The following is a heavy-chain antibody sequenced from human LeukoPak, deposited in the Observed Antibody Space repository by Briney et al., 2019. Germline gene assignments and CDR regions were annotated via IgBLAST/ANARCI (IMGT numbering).Heavy chain of an antibody. D-gene: IGHD3-9*01. V-gene: IGHV1-18*01. CDR2: ISTYNDNT. CDR1: GGTFSSYA. CDR3: ARDRYYDILTGYQNWFDP. Sequence: ASVKVSCKASGGTFSSYAISWVRQAPGQGLEWMGWISTYNDNTNYAQKLQGRVTMTTDTSTSTAYMELRRLRSDDTAVYYCARDRYYDILTGYQNWFDPWGQGTLVTVSS. J-gene: IGHJ5*02.